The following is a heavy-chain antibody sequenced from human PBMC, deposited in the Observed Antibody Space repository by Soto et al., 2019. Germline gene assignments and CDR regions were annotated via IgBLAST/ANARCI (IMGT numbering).Heavy chain of an antibody. D-gene: IGHD3-10*01. CDR3: VKHQVSLVRGISPFDY. J-gene: IGHJ4*02. Sequence: GGSLRLSCAVSGFNFNSNYMTWVRQAPGKGLEWVSTISSSGAFTYHADSVRGRLTISRDNSKNTVYLQMNSLRAEDTAVYYCVKHQVSLVRGISPFDYWGQGALVTVSS. CDR1: GFNFNSNY. CDR2: ISSSGAFT. V-gene: IGHV3-23*01.